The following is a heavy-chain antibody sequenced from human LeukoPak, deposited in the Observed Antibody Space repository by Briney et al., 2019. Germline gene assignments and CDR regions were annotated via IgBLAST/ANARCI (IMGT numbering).Heavy chain of an antibody. Sequence: GESLKISFKSSGXSLTSHWIGWVRQMPGKGLEWVGIFNPGDSDTRYSPSFQGQVTISADKSINTAYLQWSSLKAPDTGMYYCARGVAGTWDYWGQGTLVTVSS. V-gene: IGHV5-51*01. D-gene: IGHD6-19*01. CDR3: ARGVAGTWDY. CDR2: FNPGDSDT. J-gene: IGHJ4*02. CDR1: GXSLTSHW.